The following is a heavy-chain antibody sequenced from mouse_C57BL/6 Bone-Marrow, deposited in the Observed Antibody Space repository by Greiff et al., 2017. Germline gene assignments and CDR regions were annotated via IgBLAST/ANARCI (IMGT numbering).Heavy chain of an antibody. CDR2: IDPSNGGT. Sequence: VKLQQPGAELVKPGASVKLSCKASGYTFTSYWMQWVKQRPGQGLEWIGEIDPSNGGTNYNEKFKSKATLTVDKSSSTAYMQLSSLTSEDSAVYYCARMEWRDYWGQGTTLTVSS. V-gene: IGHV1-53*01. CDR1: GYTFTSYW. CDR3: ARMEWRDY. J-gene: IGHJ2*01.